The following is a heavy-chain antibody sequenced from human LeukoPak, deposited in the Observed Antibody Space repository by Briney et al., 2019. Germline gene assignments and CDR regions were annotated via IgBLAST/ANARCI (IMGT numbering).Heavy chain of an antibody. J-gene: IGHJ4*02. CDR2: INSDASTI. Sequence: GGSLRLSCAASGLTFSSDWMHWVRQVPGKGLVWVSRINSDASTINYADSVKGRSTISRDNAKNTLYLQMNNLRAEDTAVYYCTRCPSSTSCYGILLDYWGQGTLVTVSS. D-gene: IGHD2-2*01. CDR1: GLTFSSDW. V-gene: IGHV3-74*01. CDR3: TRCPSSTSCYGILLDY.